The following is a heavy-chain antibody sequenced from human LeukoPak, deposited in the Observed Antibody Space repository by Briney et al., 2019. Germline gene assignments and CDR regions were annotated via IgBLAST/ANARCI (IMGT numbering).Heavy chain of an antibody. V-gene: IGHV4-39*01. CDR2: IFYSVTT. CDR1: GRSISSSSYY. J-gene: IGHJ3*02. D-gene: IGHD3-22*01. Sequence: SETLSLTCTVAGRSISSSSYYWGWVRPPPGKGLEWVGSIFYSVTTYYKPSLKSRVTISVDTSKNQYSLKLSSVTAADTAVYYCATSRYYYDSSGYYNGAAFDIWGQGTMVTVSS. CDR3: ATSRYYYDSSGYYNGAAFDI.